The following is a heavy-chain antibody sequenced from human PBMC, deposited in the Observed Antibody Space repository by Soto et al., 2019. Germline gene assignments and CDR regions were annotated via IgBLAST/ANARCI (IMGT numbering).Heavy chain of an antibody. V-gene: IGHV3-23*01. CDR2: ISGSGGST. D-gene: IGHD3-22*01. J-gene: IGHJ4*02. CDR1: GFTFSSYA. Sequence: EVQLLESGGGLVQPGGSLRLSCAASGFTFSSYAMSWVRQAPGKGLEWVSAISGSGGSTYYADSVKGRFTISRDNSKNTLYLQMNSLRAEDTAVSYCAKDTYDSSGYYGDWGQGTLVTVSS. CDR3: AKDTYDSSGYYGD.